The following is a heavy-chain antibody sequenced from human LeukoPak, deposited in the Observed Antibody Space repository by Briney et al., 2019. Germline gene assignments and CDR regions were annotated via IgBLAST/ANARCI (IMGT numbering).Heavy chain of an antibody. CDR2: INHSGST. J-gene: IGHJ6*03. V-gene: IGHV4-34*01. CDR1: GGYFSGYY. Sequence: SETLSLTCAVYGGYFSGYYWSWIRQPPGKGPEWIGEINHSGSTNYNPSLKSRVTISVDTSKNQFSLKLSSVTAADTAVYYCARGMVAARGYMDVWGKGTTVTVSS. D-gene: IGHD6-6*01. CDR3: ARGMVAARGYMDV.